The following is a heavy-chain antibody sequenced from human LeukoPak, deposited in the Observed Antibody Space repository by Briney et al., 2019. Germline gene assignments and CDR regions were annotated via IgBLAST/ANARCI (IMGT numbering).Heavy chain of an antibody. V-gene: IGHV3-11*04. D-gene: IGHD3-22*01. CDR3: AKSPVFYDSSGYFDY. Sequence: GGSLRLSCAASGFTFSDYYMSWIRQAPGKGLEWVSYISSSGSTIYYADSVKGRFTISRDNAKNSLYLQMNSLRAEDTAVYYCAKSPVFYDSSGYFDYWGQGTLVTVSS. CDR2: ISSSGSTI. J-gene: IGHJ4*02. CDR1: GFTFSDYY.